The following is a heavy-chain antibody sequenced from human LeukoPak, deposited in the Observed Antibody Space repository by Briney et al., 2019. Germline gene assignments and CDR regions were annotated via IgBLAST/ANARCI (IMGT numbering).Heavy chain of an antibody. CDR3: AREAPHYDILTRGYGLDV. Sequence: GGSLRLSCAASGFTVISNLMTWVRQSPGRGLEWLSSIYSGGATYYADSVKGRFTISRDHSNNSVSLQMTNLRVEDTAIYYCAREAPHYDILTRGYGLDVWGQGTTVTVSS. J-gene: IGHJ6*02. CDR2: IYSGGAT. CDR1: GFTVISNL. V-gene: IGHV3-53*01. D-gene: IGHD3-9*01.